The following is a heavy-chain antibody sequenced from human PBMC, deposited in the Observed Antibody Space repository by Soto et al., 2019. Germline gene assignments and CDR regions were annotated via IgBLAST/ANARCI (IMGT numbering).Heavy chain of an antibody. Sequence: QITLKESGPTLVKPTQTLTLTCSFSGFSLSTSNMAVGWIRQPPGKALEWLALIYWDDDKRYSPSLKNRLTITRDTSKNQVVLTMTNMDPVDTATYYCAQKVQYFFDYWGQGTLVIVSS. V-gene: IGHV2-5*02. CDR3: AQKVQYFFDY. J-gene: IGHJ4*02. CDR2: IYWDDDK. CDR1: GFSLSTSNMA.